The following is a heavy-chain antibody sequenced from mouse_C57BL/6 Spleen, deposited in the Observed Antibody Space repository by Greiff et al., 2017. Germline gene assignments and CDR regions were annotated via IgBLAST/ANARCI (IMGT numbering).Heavy chain of an antibody. J-gene: IGHJ4*01. D-gene: IGHD3-1*01. Sequence: EVKLQESGPELVKPGDSVKISCKASGYSFTGYFMNWVMQSHGKSLEWIGRINPYNGDTFYNQKFKGKATLTVDKSSSTAHMERRSLTSEDSAVYYCARSGPSYAMDYWGQGTSVTVSS. V-gene: IGHV1-20*01. CDR1: GYSFTGYF. CDR3: ARSGPSYAMDY. CDR2: INPYNGDT.